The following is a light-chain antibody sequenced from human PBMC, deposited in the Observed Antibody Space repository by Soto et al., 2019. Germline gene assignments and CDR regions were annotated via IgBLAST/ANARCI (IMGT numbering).Light chain of an antibody. CDR1: QTVSNNY. CDR3: QRYDTSPT. CDR2: GAS. V-gene: IGKV3-20*01. Sequence: EIVLTQSPGTLSLSAGERATLSCRASQTVSNNYLAWYQQKPGQVPTVLLYGASNRATGIPDRFSGSGSGTDFTLTISRLEPEDFAVYYCQRYDTSPTFGQGPRVEIK. J-gene: IGKJ1*01.